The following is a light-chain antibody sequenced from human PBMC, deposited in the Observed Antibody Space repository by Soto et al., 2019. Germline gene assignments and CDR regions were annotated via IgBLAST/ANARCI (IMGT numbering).Light chain of an antibody. J-gene: IGLJ2*01. CDR1: SSDVGGYNY. V-gene: IGLV2-8*01. CDR2: EVS. CDR3: SSYAGSNNLL. Sequence: QSALTQPPSASGSPGQSVTISCTGTSSDVGGYNYVSWYRQHPGNAPKLMIYEVSKRPSGVPDRFSGSKSGNTASLTVSGLQTEDEADYYCSSYAGSNNLLFGGGTKLTVL.